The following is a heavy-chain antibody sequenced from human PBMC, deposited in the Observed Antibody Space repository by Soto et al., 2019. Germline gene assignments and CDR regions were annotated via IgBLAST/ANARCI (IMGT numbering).Heavy chain of an antibody. V-gene: IGHV1-18*01. CDR2: ISAYNGNT. CDR1: GYTLTSYG. CDR3: ARDWHGDYGFDY. D-gene: IGHD4-17*01. Sequence: ASVKVSCTASGYTLTSYGISWVRQAPGQGLEWMGWISAYNGNTNYAQKLQGRVTMTTDTSTSTAYMELRSLRSDDTAVYYCARDWHGDYGFDYWGQGTLVTVSS. J-gene: IGHJ4*02.